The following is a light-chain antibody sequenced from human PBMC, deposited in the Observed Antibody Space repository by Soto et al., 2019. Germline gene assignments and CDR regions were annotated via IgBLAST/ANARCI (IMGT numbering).Light chain of an antibody. J-gene: IGKJ5*01. Sequence: EIELTQSPGTLSLSPGERATLSCRTSQRLASVYLAWYQQKPGQAPRLLLYGVSTRATGIPDRFSGSGSGTDFTLAISRVEPEDFAVYFCQQYADSPITFGQGTRLEIK. V-gene: IGKV3-20*01. CDR3: QQYADSPIT. CDR2: GVS. CDR1: QRLASVY.